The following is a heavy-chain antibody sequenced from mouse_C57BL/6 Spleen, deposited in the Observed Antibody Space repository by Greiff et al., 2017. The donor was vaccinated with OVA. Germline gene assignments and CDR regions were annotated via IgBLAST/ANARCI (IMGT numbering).Heavy chain of an antibody. CDR2: IWSGGST. J-gene: IGHJ1*03. D-gene: IGHD1-1*01. V-gene: IGHV2-2*01. CDR3: ARNPHYYGSSYDWYFDV. CDR1: GFSLTSYG. Sequence: VKLMESGPGLVQPSQSLSITCTVSGFSLTSYGVHWVRQSPGKGLEWLGVIWSGGSTDYNAAFISRLRLSKDNSKSHVFFKMNRLQADDTAIYYCARNPHYYGSSYDWYFDVWGTGTTVTVSS.